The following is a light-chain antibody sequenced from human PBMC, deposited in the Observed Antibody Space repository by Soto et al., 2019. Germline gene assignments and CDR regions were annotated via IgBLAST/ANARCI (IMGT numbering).Light chain of an antibody. Sequence: QAALTQPASVSGSPGQSITISCTGTSSDVGGYNYVSWYQQHQGKAPKLMIYDVSNRPSGVSNRFSGSKSGNTASLTISGLQAEDEADYYCSSYTSSSTLGVFGGGTTLTVL. CDR3: SSYTSSSTLGV. CDR1: SSDVGGYNY. J-gene: IGLJ2*01. V-gene: IGLV2-14*01. CDR2: DVS.